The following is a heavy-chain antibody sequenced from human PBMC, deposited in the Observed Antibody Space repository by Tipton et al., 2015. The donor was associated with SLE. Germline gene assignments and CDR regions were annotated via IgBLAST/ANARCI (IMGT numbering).Heavy chain of an antibody. Sequence: TLSLTCTVSGGSISSYYWSWIRQPPGKGLEWIGYIYYSGSTNYNPSLKSRVTISVDTSKNQFSLKLSSVTTADTAVYYCARGPTGSSAREDTWGQGTLVTVSS. V-gene: IGHV4-59*01. D-gene: IGHD2-2*01. CDR2: IYYSGST. J-gene: IGHJ4*02. CDR3: ARGPTGSSAREDT. CDR1: GGSISSYY.